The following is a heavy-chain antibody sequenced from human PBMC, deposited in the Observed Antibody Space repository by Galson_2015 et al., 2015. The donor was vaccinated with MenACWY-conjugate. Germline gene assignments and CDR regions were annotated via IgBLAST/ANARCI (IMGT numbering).Heavy chain of an antibody. J-gene: IGHJ4*02. Sequence: SLRLSCAASGFTFSSYAMHWVRQAPGKGLEWVAVISYDGSNKYYADSVKGRFTISRDNSKNTLYLQMNSLRAEDTAVYYCAKGASAGTGSFDYWGQGTLVTVSS. D-gene: IGHD1-1*01. CDR2: ISYDGSNK. CDR1: GFTFSSYA. CDR3: AKGASAGTGSFDY. V-gene: IGHV3-30*04.